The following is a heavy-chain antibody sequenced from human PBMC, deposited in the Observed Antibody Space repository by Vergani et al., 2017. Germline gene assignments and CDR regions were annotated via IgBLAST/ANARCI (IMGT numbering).Heavy chain of an antibody. CDR2: IRWNSGSI. Sequence: EVQLVESGGGLVQPGRSLRLSCAASGFTFDDYAMHWVRQAPGKGLEWVSGIRWNSGSIGYAESVKGRFTISRDNAKNSLYLQMNSLRAEDTALYYCAKGAVITGTLFPNWFDPWGQGTLVTVSS. V-gene: IGHV3-9*01. CDR3: AKGAVITGTLFPNWFDP. CDR1: GFTFDDYA. J-gene: IGHJ5*02. D-gene: IGHD1-7*01.